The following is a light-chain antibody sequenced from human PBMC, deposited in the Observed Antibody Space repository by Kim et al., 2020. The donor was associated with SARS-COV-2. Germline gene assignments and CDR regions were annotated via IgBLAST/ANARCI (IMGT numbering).Light chain of an antibody. J-gene: IGKJ1*01. CDR3: QQSYSAPWT. CDR1: HSIGTH. CDR2: TTA. V-gene: IGKV1-39*01. Sequence: ASLGDRVTITCRASHSIGTHLNWFQQKPGKAPNLLIYTTANLQSGVPSRFSGSGSGTDFTLTISSLQPEDFATYYCQQSYSAPWTFGQGTKVDIK.